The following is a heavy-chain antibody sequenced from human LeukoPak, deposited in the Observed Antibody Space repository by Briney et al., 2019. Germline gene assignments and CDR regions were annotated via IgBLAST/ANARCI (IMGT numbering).Heavy chain of an antibody. CDR3: ARRYYYDSSGYAFDI. D-gene: IGHD3-22*01. Sequence: SQTLSLTCTVSGGSLSSGGYYWSWIRQHPGTGLEWIGYIYYSGSTYYNPSLKSRVTISVDTSKNQFSLKLSSVTAADTAVYYCARRYYYDSSGYAFDIWGQGTMVTVSS. CDR1: GGSLSSGGYY. J-gene: IGHJ3*02. CDR2: IYYSGST. V-gene: IGHV4-31*03.